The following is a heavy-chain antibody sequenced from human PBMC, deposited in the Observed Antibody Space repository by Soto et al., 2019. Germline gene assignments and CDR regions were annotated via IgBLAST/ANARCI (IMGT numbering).Heavy chain of an antibody. CDR1: GYTFTSYG. Sequence: GASVKVSCKASGYTFTSYGISWVRQAPGQGLEWMGWISAYNGNTNYAQKLQGRVTMTTDTSTSTAYMELRSLRSDDMAVYYCARDGPPIYYYGSGSYGGFDPWGQGTLVTVSS. D-gene: IGHD3-10*01. J-gene: IGHJ5*02. CDR2: ISAYNGNT. V-gene: IGHV1-18*03. CDR3: ARDGPPIYYYGSGSYGGFDP.